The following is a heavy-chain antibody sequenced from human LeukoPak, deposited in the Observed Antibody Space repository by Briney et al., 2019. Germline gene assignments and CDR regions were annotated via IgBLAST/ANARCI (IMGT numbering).Heavy chain of an antibody. CDR3: ARDAVDTAYDY. J-gene: IGHJ4*02. CDR2: IWYDGSNK. CDR1: GFTFSSYG. D-gene: IGHD5-18*01. V-gene: IGHV3-33*01. Sequence: GGSLRLSCAASGFTFSSYGMHWVRQAPGKGLEWVAVIWYDGSNKYYADSVKGRFTISRDNFKNTLYLQMNSLRAEDTAVYYCARDAVDTAYDYWGQGTLVTVSS.